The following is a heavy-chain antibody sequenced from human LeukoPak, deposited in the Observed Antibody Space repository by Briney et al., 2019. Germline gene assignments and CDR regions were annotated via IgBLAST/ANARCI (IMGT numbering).Heavy chain of an antibody. J-gene: IGHJ5*02. Sequence: SETLSLTCTVSGGSLSSYYWSWIRQPPGKGLEWMGYIYTSGSTNYNPSLKRRVAISVATATNQFSLKLSSVPAADTAVYYCARRIAPPGWFHPWRQGPLVPLPS. CDR3: ARRIAPPGWFHP. CDR2: IYTSGST. V-gene: IGHV4-4*09. CDR1: GGSLSSYY. D-gene: IGHD6-6*01.